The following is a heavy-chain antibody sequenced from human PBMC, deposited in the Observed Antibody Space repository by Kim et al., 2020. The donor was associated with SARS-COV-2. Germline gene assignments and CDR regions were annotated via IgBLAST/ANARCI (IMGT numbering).Heavy chain of an antibody. CDR3: AREGWYYDILTGYQDYYFDY. Sequence: GGSLRLSCAASGFTFSSYCMHWVRQAPGKGLEWVAVIWYDGSNKYYADSVKGRFTISRDNSKNTLYLQMNSLRAEDTAVYYCAREGWYYDILTGYQDYYFDYWGQGTLVTVSS. V-gene: IGHV3-33*01. CDR2: IWYDGSNK. J-gene: IGHJ4*02. CDR1: GFTFSSYC. D-gene: IGHD3-9*01.